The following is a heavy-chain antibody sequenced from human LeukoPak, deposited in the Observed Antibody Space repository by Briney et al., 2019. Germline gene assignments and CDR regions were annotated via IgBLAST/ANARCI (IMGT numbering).Heavy chain of an antibody. J-gene: IGHJ4*02. CDR3: AKDTYGDYGFDY. Sequence: GGSLRLSCAASGFTFSSYAMSWVRQAPGKGLEWDSAISGSGGSTYYADSVKGRFTISRDNSKNTLYLQMNSLRAEDTAVYYCAKDTYGDYGFDYWGQGTLVSVSS. CDR1: GFTFSSYA. V-gene: IGHV3-23*01. D-gene: IGHD4-17*01. CDR2: ISGSGGST.